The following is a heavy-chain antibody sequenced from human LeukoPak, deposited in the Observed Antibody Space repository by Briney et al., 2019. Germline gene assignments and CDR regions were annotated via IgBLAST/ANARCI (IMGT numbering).Heavy chain of an antibody. CDR3: AKGPRIAAAAPPRNDY. Sequence: GGSLRLSCAASGFTVSSNYMSWVRQAPGKGLEWVSGISGSGGSTYYADSVKGRFTISRDNSKNTLYLQINSLRAEDTAVYYCAKGPRIAAAAPPRNDYWGQGTLVTVSS. V-gene: IGHV3-23*01. J-gene: IGHJ4*02. D-gene: IGHD6-13*01. CDR1: GFTVSSNY. CDR2: ISGSGGST.